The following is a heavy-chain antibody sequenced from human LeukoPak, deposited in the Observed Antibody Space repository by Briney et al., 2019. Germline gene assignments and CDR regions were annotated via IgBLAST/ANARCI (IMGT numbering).Heavy chain of an antibody. J-gene: IGHJ4*02. D-gene: IGHD3-10*01. V-gene: IGHV4-4*07. CDR2: IYTSGST. Sequence: SQTLSLTCTVSGGSISSYYWSWIRQPAGKGLEWIGRIYTSGSTNYNPSLKSRVTMSVDTSKNQFSLKLSSVTAADTAVYYCARDSSYGSGSYYRYFDYWGQGTLVTVSS. CDR3: ARDSSYGSGSYYRYFDY. CDR1: GGSISSYY.